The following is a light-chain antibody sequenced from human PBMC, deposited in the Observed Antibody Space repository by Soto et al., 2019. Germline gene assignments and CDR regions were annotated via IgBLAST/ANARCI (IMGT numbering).Light chain of an antibody. CDR3: HQRYSWPHT. CDR1: QSVSTY. Sequence: EIVLTQSPATLSLSPGERATLSCRASQSVSTYLGWYQEKPGQPPRLLISEASNRATGIPASFSGSGSGTDLTLTISSLEPEDFAVYFCHQRYSWPHTFGQGTKLEI. J-gene: IGKJ2*01. V-gene: IGKV3-11*01. CDR2: EAS.